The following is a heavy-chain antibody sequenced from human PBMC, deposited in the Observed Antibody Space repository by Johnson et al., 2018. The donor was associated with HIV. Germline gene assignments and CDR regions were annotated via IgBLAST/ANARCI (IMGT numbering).Heavy chain of an antibody. J-gene: IGHJ3*02. D-gene: IGHD6-19*01. CDR2: INSDGSST. CDR1: GFTFSSYW. V-gene: IGHV3-74*01. Sequence: QLVESGGGLVQPGGSLRLSCAASGFTFSSYWMHWVRQAPGKGLVWVSRINSDGSSTSYADSVKGRFTISRDNAKNTLYLQMNSLRAEDTAVYYCAREAAVADAFDIWGQGTMVTVSS. CDR3: AREAAVADAFDI.